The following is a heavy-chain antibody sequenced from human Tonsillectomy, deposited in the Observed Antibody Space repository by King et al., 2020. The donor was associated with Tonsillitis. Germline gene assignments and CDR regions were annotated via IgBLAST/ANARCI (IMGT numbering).Heavy chain of an antibody. Sequence: QLVQSGAEVKKPGASVKVSCKASAYTFTDYYMHWVRQAPGQGLEWMGWINPNSGGTNYAQKFQGRVTMTRDTSISTAYMELSRLRFDDTAVYYCARDLDGDPYYYYSYGLDVWGQGTTVTVSS. CDR3: ARDLDGDPYYYYSYGLDV. V-gene: IGHV1-2*02. CDR2: INPNSGGT. J-gene: IGHJ6*02. CDR1: AYTFTDYY. D-gene: IGHD4-17*01.